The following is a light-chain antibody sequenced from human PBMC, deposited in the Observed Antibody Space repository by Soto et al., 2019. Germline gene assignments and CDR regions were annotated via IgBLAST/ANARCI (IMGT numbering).Light chain of an antibody. CDR3: QQRSDWPWT. CDR1: QSVDIN. Sequence: MVLTHAPDPLAVSPLDIVTLAFRASQSVDINLAWYQQRAGQAPRLLIYDASNRATGIPARFSGSGSGTDFTLTISNLEPEDFAVYYCQQRSDWPWTFGQGTKVDIK. J-gene: IGKJ1*01. CDR2: DAS. V-gene: IGKV3-11*01.